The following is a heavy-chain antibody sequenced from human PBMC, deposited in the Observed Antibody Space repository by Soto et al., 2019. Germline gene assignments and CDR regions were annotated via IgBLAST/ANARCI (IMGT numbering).Heavy chain of an antibody. J-gene: IGHJ4*02. D-gene: IGHD5-18*01. CDR1: GFTFSSYW. CDR3: ANTAMAPGFTDY. Sequence: GGSLRLSCAASGFTFSSYWMHWVRQAPGKGLVWVSRINSDGSSTSYADSVKGRFTISRDNAKNTLYLQMNSLRAEDTAVYYCANTAMAPGFTDYWGQGTLVTVSS. V-gene: IGHV3-74*01. CDR2: INSDGSST.